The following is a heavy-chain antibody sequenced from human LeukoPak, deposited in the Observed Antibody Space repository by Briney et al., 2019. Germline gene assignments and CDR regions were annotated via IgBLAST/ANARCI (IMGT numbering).Heavy chain of an antibody. J-gene: IGHJ4*02. Sequence: TGRSLRLSCAASGFTFDDYAMHWVRQAPGKGLEWVSGISWNSGSIGYADSVKGRFTISRDNAKNSLYLQMNSLRAEDTALYYCAKDRGIVVPPYYFDYWGQGTLVTVSS. V-gene: IGHV3-9*01. CDR2: ISWNSGSI. CDR1: GFTFDDYA. CDR3: AKDRGIVVPPYYFDY. D-gene: IGHD3-22*01.